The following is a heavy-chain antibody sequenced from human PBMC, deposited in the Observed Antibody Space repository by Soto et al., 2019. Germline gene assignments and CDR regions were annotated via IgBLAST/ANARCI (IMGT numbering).Heavy chain of an antibody. CDR2: INHSGST. Sequence: PSETLSLTCAVYGGSFSGYYWSWIRQPPGKGLEWIGEINHSGSTNYNPSLKSRVTISVDTSKNQFSLKLSSVTAADTAVYYCATEDLGYCSGGSCNHHWGQGTLVTVSS. V-gene: IGHV4-34*01. CDR1: GGSFSGYY. J-gene: IGHJ5*02. D-gene: IGHD2-15*01. CDR3: ATEDLGYCSGGSCNHH.